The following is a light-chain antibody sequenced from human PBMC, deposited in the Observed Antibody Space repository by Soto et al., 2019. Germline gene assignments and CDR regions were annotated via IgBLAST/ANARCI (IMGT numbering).Light chain of an antibody. Sequence: EIVMTQSPATLSVSPGERATLSCRASQSVSSNLAWYQQKPGQAHRLLIYGTYTRATGIQARFSGSGSGTEFTLTIRSLQSEDFAVYYCKQYNNWPLTFGGGTKVDNK. J-gene: IGKJ4*01. CDR3: KQYNNWPLT. CDR1: QSVSSN. V-gene: IGKV3-15*01. CDR2: GTY.